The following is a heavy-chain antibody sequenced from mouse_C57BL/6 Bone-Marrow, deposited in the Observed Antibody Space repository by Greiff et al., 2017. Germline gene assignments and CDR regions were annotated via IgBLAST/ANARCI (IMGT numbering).Heavy chain of an antibody. V-gene: IGHV1-53*01. CDR2: INASNGET. CDR3: ARSSNYCYYYAMDY. J-gene: IGHJ4*01. D-gene: IGHD2-5*01. CDR1: GYTFTSYW. Sequence: QVQLQQPGTELVKPGASVKLSCKASGYTFTSYWRHWVKQRPGQGLEWIGNINASNGETNYNGGVKGKATLTVDKSSSTAYMQLSSLTSEDSAVYYCARSSNYCYYYAMDYWGQGTSVTVSS.